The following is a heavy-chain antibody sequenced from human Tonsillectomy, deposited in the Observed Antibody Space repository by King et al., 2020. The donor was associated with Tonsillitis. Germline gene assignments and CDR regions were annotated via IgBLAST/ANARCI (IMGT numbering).Heavy chain of an antibody. Sequence: VQLQESGPGLVKPSETLSLTCIVSGGSISRYYWSWIRQSPGKGLEGIGDIDYSGGTHYKPSLKSRGTISVDTSKNQFSLKVGPVTAADTAVYYCARDFGDFWSGNWFDPWGQGTLVTVSS. CDR2: IDYSGGT. V-gene: IGHV4-59*01. J-gene: IGHJ5*02. CDR3: ARDFGDFWSGNWFDP. CDR1: GGSISRYY. D-gene: IGHD3-3*01.